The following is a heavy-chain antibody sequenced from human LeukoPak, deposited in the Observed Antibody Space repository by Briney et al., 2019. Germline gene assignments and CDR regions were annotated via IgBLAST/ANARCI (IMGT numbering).Heavy chain of an antibody. Sequence: PSETLSLTCTVSGGSISSSSYYWGWIRQPPGKGLEWIGSIYYSGTTHYNPSLQSRVTISVDTPKNQFSLRLNSVTAADTALYYCARDSLRIQSGTTPWGQGTLVTVSS. D-gene: IGHD1-1*01. CDR2: IYYSGTT. CDR3: ARDSLRIQSGTTP. CDR1: GGSISSSSYY. V-gene: IGHV4-39*07. J-gene: IGHJ5*02.